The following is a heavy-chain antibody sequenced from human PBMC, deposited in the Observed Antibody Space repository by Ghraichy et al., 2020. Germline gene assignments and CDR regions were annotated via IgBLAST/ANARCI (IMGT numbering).Heavy chain of an antibody. Sequence: ASVKVSCKASGYIFSSYGINWVRQAPGQGLDWMGWISAYNGNTNYAQKFQDRVTMTTDTSTSTAYMELRSLRSDDTAVYYCASEMGPPYYCSSSSCQPLAPWGQGTLVTVSS. V-gene: IGHV1-18*01. CDR3: ASEMGPPYYCSSSSCQPLAP. J-gene: IGHJ5*02. CDR1: GYIFSSYG. CDR2: ISAYNGNT. D-gene: IGHD2-2*01.